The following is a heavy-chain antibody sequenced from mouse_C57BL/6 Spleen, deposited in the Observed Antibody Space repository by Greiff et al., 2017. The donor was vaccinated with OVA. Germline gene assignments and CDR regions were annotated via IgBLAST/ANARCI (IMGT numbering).Heavy chain of an antibody. V-gene: IGHV1-50*01. CDR1: GYTFTSYW. D-gene: IGHD2-1*01. J-gene: IGHJ1*03. CDR3: ARSGYGNRYWYFDV. CDR2: IAPSDSYT. Sequence: QVQLQQPGAELVKPGASVKLSCKASGYTFTSYWMQWVKQRPGQGLEWIGEIAPSDSYTNYHQKFKGKATLTVDTSSSTAYMQLSSLTSEDSAVYYCARSGYGNRYWYFDVWGTGTTVTVSS.